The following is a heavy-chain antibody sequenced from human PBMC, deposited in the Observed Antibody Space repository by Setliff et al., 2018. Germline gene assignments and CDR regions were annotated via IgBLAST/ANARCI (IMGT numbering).Heavy chain of an antibody. CDR3: ARDAGKWLVLPNWFDP. Sequence: EASVKVSCKASGGPFSSYAISWVRQAPGQGLEWMGWISAYNGNTNYAQKLQGRVTMTTDTSTSTAYMELRSLRSGDTAVYYCARDAGKWLVLPNWFDPWGQGTLVTVSS. CDR1: GGPFSSYA. V-gene: IGHV1-18*01. CDR2: ISAYNGNT. D-gene: IGHD6-19*01. J-gene: IGHJ5*02.